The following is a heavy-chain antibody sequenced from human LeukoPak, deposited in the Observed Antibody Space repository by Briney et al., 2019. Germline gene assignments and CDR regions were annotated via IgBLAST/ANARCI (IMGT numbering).Heavy chain of an antibody. Sequence: ASVKVSCKASGYIFTSYGISWVRQAPGQGLEWMGWISVFNGNTNYPQRLQGRVTMTTDTSTTTAYMELRSLRPDDKDVYYYSRDINGYYYDSQGYYPTDLWGQGTLVTVSA. CDR3: SRDINGYYYDSQGYYPTDL. D-gene: IGHD3-22*01. CDR1: GYIFTSYG. J-gene: IGHJ5*02. V-gene: IGHV1-18*01. CDR2: ISVFNGNT.